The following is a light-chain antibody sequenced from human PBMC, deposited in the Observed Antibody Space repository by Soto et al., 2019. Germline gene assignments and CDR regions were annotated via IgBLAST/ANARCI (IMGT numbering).Light chain of an antibody. Sequence: DVQMTKSLSTLPATVGDRVTITFRASQSISNWLAWYQQKPGTAPKVLIYHASNLQSGVPSRFSGSGSGTDFTLTISSLEPEDFAVYYCQHRHNWPWTFGQGTKVDIK. CDR2: HAS. CDR1: QSISNW. J-gene: IGKJ1*01. V-gene: IGKV1-5*01. CDR3: QHRHNWPWT.